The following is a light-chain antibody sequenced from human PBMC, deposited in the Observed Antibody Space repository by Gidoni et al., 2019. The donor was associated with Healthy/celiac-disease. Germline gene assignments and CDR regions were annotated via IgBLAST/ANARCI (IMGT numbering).Light chain of an antibody. CDR1: SSDVGSYNL. CDR3: CSYAGSSTLDVV. Sequence: QSALTQPASVSGSPGQSITISCTGTSSDVGSYNLVSWYQQHPGKAPKLMIYEGSKRPSVVSNRFSGSKSGNTASLTISGLQAEDEADYYCCSYAGSSTLDVVFGGGTKLTV. J-gene: IGLJ2*01. CDR2: EGS. V-gene: IGLV2-23*01.